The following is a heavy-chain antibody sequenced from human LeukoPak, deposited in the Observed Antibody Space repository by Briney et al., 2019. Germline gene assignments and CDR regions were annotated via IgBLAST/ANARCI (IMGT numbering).Heavy chain of an antibody. CDR2: ISYEGSKR. CDR3: ASGSGSYRTPYYYMDV. J-gene: IGHJ6*03. V-gene: IGHV3-30*04. D-gene: IGHD3-10*01. Sequence: GGFLRLSCAASGIIFSYSTMHWVRQAPGKGLEWLAVISYEGSKRDYADSVKGRFTISRDNSKNTVYLQMNNLRAEDTAVYYCASGSGSYRTPYYYMDVWGKGTTVTVSS. CDR1: GIIFSYST.